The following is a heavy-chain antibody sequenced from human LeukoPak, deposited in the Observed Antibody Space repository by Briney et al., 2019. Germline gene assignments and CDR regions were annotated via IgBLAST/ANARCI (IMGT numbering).Heavy chain of an antibody. CDR1: GGSISSGDYY. CDR2: IYYSGST. Sequence: SETLSLTCTVSGGSISSGDYYWSWLRQPPGKGLEWIGYIYYSGSTYYNPSLKSRVTISVDTSKNQFSLKLSSVTAADTAVYYCATQSPITGTTGYWFDPWGQGTLVTVSS. V-gene: IGHV4-30-4*08. D-gene: IGHD1-7*01. CDR3: ATQSPITGTTGYWFDP. J-gene: IGHJ5*02.